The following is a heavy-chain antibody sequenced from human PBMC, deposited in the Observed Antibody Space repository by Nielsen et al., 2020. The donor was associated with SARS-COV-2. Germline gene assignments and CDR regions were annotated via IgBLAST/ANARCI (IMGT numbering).Heavy chain of an antibody. Sequence: SETLSLTCTVSGGSINSGDYYWHRVRQPPGKGLEWIGYIYYSGTTYYNPSHESRATISVATSKSQFSLKLRSVTAADTAVYYCARATMTDADAFDIWGQGAMVSVSS. D-gene: IGHD4-17*01. V-gene: IGHV4-30-4*01. J-gene: IGHJ3*02. CDR2: IYYSGTT. CDR3: ARATMTDADAFDI. CDR1: GGSINSGDYY.